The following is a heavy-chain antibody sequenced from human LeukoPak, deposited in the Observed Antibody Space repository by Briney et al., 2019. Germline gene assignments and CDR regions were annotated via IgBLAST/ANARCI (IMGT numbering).Heavy chain of an antibody. Sequence: PGGSLRLSRAASGFTFSSYAMSWVRQAPGKGLEWVSAISGSGGSTYYADSVKGRFTISRDNSKNTLYLQMNSLRAEDTAVYYCAKDHRVYCSSTSCYPDYFDYWGQGTLVTVSS. CDR1: GFTFSSYA. CDR2: ISGSGGST. D-gene: IGHD2-2*01. V-gene: IGHV3-23*01. J-gene: IGHJ4*02. CDR3: AKDHRVYCSSTSCYPDYFDY.